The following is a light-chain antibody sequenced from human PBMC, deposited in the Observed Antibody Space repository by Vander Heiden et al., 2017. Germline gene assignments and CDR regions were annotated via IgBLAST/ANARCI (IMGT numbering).Light chain of an antibody. CDR3: SSYTSSTTLI. Sequence: QSALTQPASVSGSPGQSITLSCTGTSSDVGGYNYVSWYQQHSGKAPKVMIYDVSNRPSGVSNRFSGSKSGNTASLTISGLQAEDEADYYCSSYTSSTTLIFGGGTKLTVL. J-gene: IGLJ2*01. CDR1: SSDVGGYNY. V-gene: IGLV2-14*01. CDR2: DVS.